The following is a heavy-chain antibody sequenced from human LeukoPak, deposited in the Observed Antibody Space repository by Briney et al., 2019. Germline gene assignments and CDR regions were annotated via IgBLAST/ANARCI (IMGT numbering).Heavy chain of an antibody. Sequence: GGSLRLSCAASGFTFTNYAMSWVRQAPGKGLEWVSVISGGGGSTYYADSVKGRFTISRDNSKNTLYLQMNSLRAGDTAVYYCAPGRFLEWLSPPADYWGQGTLVTVSS. CDR1: GFTFTNYA. D-gene: IGHD3-3*01. CDR2: ISGGGGST. V-gene: IGHV3-23*01. J-gene: IGHJ4*02. CDR3: APGRFLEWLSPPADY.